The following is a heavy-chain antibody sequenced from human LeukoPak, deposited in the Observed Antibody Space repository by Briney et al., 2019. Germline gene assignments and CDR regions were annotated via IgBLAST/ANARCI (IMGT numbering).Heavy chain of an antibody. D-gene: IGHD3-22*01. CDR3: ANTYYDSSPLDP. CDR1: TFTFPNYA. CDR2: ITTRDDRT. J-gene: IGHJ5*02. V-gene: IGHV3-23*01. Sequence: HPGGSLRLSCSPSTFTFPNYAMSWVRQAPGKGLEWVSGITTRDDRTTYADSVKGRFTISRDKSKKTQYLRMNSLRADDTAVYFCANTYYDSSPLDPWGQGTLVTVSS.